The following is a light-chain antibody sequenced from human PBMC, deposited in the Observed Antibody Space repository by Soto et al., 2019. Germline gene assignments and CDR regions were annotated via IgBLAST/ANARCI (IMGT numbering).Light chain of an antibody. J-gene: IGKJ4*01. CDR3: QQYNNWPLT. CDR1: QSVSSN. Sequence: EIVMTQSPHTLSVSPRERATLSCRASQSVSSNLAWYEQKPGQAPRLLIYGASTRATGIPARFSGSGSGTEFTLTISSLQSDDCAVYYCQQYNNWPLTFGGGTKVDIK. CDR2: GAS. V-gene: IGKV3D-15*01.